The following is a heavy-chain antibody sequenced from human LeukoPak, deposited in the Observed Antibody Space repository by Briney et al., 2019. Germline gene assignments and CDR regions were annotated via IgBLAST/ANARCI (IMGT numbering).Heavy chain of an antibody. CDR3: ARHPCGGDCYSALYYFDC. J-gene: IGHJ4*02. D-gene: IGHD2-21*02. V-gene: IGHV5-51*01. CDR1: GYSFTNYW. CDR2: IYPGDSDT. Sequence: GESLKISCKGSGYSFTNYWIGWVRQMPGKGLEWMGIIYPGDSDTRYGPSFQGQVTISADKSISTAYLQWSSLKAADTAMYYCARHPCGGDCYSALYYFDCWGQGTLVTVSS.